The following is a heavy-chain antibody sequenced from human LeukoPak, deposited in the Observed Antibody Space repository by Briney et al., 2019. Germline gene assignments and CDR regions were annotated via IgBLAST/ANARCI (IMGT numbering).Heavy chain of an antibody. V-gene: IGHV3-74*01. J-gene: IGHJ4*02. CDR3: ARSPDGYSYGYFY. CDR2: IKPDGSDT. Sequence: GGSLRLSCGASGFTFTTHWIHWVRQAPGKGLVWVSRIKPDGSDTNYADSVKGRFTISRDNAKNTLYLQMNSLRAEDTAVYYCARSPDGYSYGYFYWGQGTLVTVSS. D-gene: IGHD5-18*01. CDR1: GFTFTTHW.